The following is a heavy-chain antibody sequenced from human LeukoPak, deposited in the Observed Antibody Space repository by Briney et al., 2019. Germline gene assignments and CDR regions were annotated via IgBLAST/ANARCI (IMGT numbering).Heavy chain of an antibody. D-gene: IGHD5-12*01. Sequence: GSLRLSCAASGFTFSSYAMSWFRRAPGKGLEWVANIKGDESEKHYMDSVKGRFTISRDNAKKSVYLQMNSLRAEDTAVYYCARYLNSGPADYWGQGSLVTVSS. V-gene: IGHV3-7*01. CDR2: IKGDESEK. CDR1: GFTFSSYA. CDR3: ARYLNSGPADY. J-gene: IGHJ4*02.